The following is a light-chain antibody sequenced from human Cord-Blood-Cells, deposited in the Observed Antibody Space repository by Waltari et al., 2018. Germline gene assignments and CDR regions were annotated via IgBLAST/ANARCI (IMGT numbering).Light chain of an antibody. CDR1: VLANKY. J-gene: IGLJ1*01. Sequence: SYELTQPSSVSVSPGQTARITCSGDVLANKYARWFQQKPGQAPVLVIYKDSERPSGCPERLSRSCTLPTFPMTSTAAQLADLAAYYFSAAAGNLVVFGT. V-gene: IGLV3-27*01. CDR3: SAAAGNLVV. CDR2: KDS.